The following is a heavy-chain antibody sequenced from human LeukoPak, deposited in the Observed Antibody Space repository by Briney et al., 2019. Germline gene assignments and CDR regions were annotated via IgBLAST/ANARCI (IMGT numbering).Heavy chain of an antibody. V-gene: IGHV3-23*01. Sequence: GGSLRLSCEASGFTFRDYAMSWVRQAPGKGLEWVSSFNPSGASTYYADSVKGRFTVSRDNSKNTLYLQMNSLRAEDTAVYFCAKEGIFDYGDYVDHWGQGVLVTVSS. D-gene: IGHD4/OR15-4a*01. CDR3: AKEGIFDYGDYVDH. CDR1: GFTFRDYA. J-gene: IGHJ4*02. CDR2: FNPSGAST.